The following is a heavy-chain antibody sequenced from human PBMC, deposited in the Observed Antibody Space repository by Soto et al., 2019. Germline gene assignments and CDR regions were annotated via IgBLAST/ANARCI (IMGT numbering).Heavy chain of an antibody. V-gene: IGHV1-2*04. CDR1: GYTFTGYY. D-gene: IGHD5-18*01. J-gene: IGHJ4*02. CDR3: ARGRGYSYGYGPAVEY. Sequence: GASVKVSCKASGYTFTGYYMHWVRQAPGQGLEWMGWINPNSGGTNYAQKFQGWVTMTRDTPISTAYMELSRLRSDDTAVYYCARGRGYSYGYGPAVEYWGQGTLVTVSS. CDR2: INPNSGGT.